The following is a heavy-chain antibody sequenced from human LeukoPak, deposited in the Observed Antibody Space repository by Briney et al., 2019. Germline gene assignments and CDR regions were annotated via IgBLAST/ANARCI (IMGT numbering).Heavy chain of an antibody. CDR2: ISSSGSTI. Sequence: GGSLRLSCAASGFTFSSYEMNWVRQAPGKGLEWVSYISSSGSTIYYADSVKGRFTISRDNAKNSLYLQMNSLRAEDTAVYYCARDLHGGNPSLGYWGQGTLVTVSS. CDR1: GFTFSSYE. D-gene: IGHD4-23*01. J-gene: IGHJ4*02. V-gene: IGHV3-48*03. CDR3: ARDLHGGNPSLGY.